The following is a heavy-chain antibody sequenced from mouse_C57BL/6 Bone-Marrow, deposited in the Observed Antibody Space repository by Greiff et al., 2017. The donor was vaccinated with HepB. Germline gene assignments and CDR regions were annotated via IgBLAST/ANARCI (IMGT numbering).Heavy chain of an antibody. CDR3: ARGFAY. Sequence: VQLKESGAELVKPGASVKLSCTASGFTIKDYYMHWVKQRTEQGLEWIGRIDPEDGETKYAQKFQGKATITADTSSNTAYLQLSSLTSEDTAVYYCARGFAYWGQGTLVTVSA. CDR2: IDPEDGET. CDR1: GFTIKDYY. V-gene: IGHV14-2*01. J-gene: IGHJ3*01.